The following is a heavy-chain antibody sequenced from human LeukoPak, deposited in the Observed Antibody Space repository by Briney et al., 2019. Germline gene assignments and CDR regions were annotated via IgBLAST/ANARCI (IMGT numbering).Heavy chain of an antibody. D-gene: IGHD6-13*01. CDR2: INHSGST. CDR1: GGSFSGYY. V-gene: IGHV4-34*01. CDR3: ARGLRVAAAGTSAFDI. J-gene: IGHJ3*02. Sequence: PSETLSLTCAVYGGSFSGYYWSWIRQPPGKGLEWIGEINHSGSTNYNPSLKSRVTISVDTSKNQFSLKLSSVTAADTAVYYCARGLRVAAAGTSAFDIWGQGTMVTVSS.